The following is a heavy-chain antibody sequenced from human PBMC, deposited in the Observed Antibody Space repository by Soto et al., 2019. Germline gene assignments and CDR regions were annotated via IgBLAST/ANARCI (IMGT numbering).Heavy chain of an antibody. J-gene: IGHJ6*02. CDR2: IYYSGST. V-gene: IGHV4-39*01. Sequence: SETLSLTCTVSGGSISSSSYYWGWIRQPPGKGLEWIGSIYYSGSTYYNPSLKSRVTISVDTSKNQFSLKLSSVTAADAAVYYCARQGFWSGYPYYYYYGMDVWGQGTTVTVSS. CDR3: ARQGFWSGYPYYYYYGMDV. D-gene: IGHD3-3*01. CDR1: GGSISSSSYY.